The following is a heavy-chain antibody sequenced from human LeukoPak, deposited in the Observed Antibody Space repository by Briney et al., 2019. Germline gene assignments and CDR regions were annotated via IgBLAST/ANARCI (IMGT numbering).Heavy chain of an antibody. D-gene: IGHD4-17*01. J-gene: IGHJ3*02. Sequence: GGSLRLSCAASGFTFSSYWMHWVRQAPGKGLVWVSRINSDGSSTSYADSVKGRFTISRDNAKNTVYLQMNSLRAEDTAVYYCARDDYGDYAGAFDIWGQGTMVTVSS. CDR2: INSDGSST. V-gene: IGHV3-74*01. CDR3: ARDDYGDYAGAFDI. CDR1: GFTFSSYW.